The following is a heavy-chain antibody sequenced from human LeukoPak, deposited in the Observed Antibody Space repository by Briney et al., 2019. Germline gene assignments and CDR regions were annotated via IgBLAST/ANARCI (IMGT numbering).Heavy chain of an antibody. CDR3: VRPDYYDSSGFQVMFNWFDP. CDR2: INTNTGDP. Sequence: GASVKVSCKASGYTFTTYGMNWVRQAPGQGLEWMGWINTNTGDPTYAQGFTGRFVFSLDTSVSTAYLQISSLKAEDTAVYYCVRPDYYDSSGFQVMFNWFDPWGQGTLVTVSS. CDR1: GYTFTTYG. D-gene: IGHD3-22*01. J-gene: IGHJ5*02. V-gene: IGHV7-4-1*02.